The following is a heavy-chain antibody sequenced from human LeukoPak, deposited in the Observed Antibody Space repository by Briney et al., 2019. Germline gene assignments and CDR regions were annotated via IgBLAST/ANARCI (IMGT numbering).Heavy chain of an antibody. CDR1: GGSISSYY. Sequence: SETLSLTCTVSGGSISSYYWSWIRQPPGKGLEWLGYIYYSGSTNYNPSLKSRVTISVDTSKNQFSLKLSSVTAADTAVYYCARDKITVRGIVYYYYGMDVWGQGTTVTVSS. J-gene: IGHJ6*02. CDR2: IYYSGST. V-gene: IGHV4-59*01. D-gene: IGHD3-10*01. CDR3: ARDKITVRGIVYYYYGMDV.